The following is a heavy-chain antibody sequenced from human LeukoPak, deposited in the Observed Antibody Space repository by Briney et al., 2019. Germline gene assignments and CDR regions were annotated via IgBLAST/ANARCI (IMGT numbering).Heavy chain of an antibody. D-gene: IGHD3-10*01. Sequence: ASGPTLGKPTQTLTLTCTFSGFSLSPSGVGVGWIPQPPGKALEWLALIYWDDDKRYSPSLKSRLTITKDTSKNQVVLTMTNMDPVDTATYYCVVTMVRGVIAPFDYWGQGTLVTVSS. CDR1: GFSLSPSGVG. J-gene: IGHJ4*02. CDR3: VVTMVRGVIAPFDY. CDR2: IYWDDDK. V-gene: IGHV2-5*02.